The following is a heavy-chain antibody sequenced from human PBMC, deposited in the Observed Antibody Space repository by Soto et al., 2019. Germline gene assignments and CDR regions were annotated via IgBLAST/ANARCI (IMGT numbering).Heavy chain of an antibody. Sequence: PPEPLSLTSAAHGGPSSNSVWTGTGQPPGAEREWFGEVNHSGSTSYSPALKSRVTISVDSSKNQFSLILTSVTAADRAVYFCARCQYHGSAGFYTNRYFYGVDVWGQGTTVTVSS. CDR3: ARCQYHGSAGFYTNRYFYGVDV. CDR2: VNHSGST. D-gene: IGHD3-22*01. CDR1: GGPSSNSV. V-gene: IGHV4-34*01. J-gene: IGHJ6*02.